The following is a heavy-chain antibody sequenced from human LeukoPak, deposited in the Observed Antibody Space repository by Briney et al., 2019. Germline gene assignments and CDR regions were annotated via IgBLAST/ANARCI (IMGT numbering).Heavy chain of an antibody. CDR3: AKHFSSGTYYNYFDY. CDR2: ISDNGAAT. Sequence: GGSLRLSCVASGFTFNNYAMSWVRQAPGKGMEWVSAISDNGAATHSADSVKGRFTISRDNSKNMLYLQMNSLRAGDTAIYYCAKHFSSGTYYNYFDYWGQGTLVTVSS. D-gene: IGHD3-10*01. J-gene: IGHJ4*02. CDR1: GFTFNNYA. V-gene: IGHV3-23*01.